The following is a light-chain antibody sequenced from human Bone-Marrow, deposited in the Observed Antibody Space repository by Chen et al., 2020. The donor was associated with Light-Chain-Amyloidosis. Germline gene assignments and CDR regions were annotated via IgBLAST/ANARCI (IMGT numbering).Light chain of an antibody. J-gene: IGLJ3*02. V-gene: IGLV3-21*02. CDR1: NIGSTS. CDR3: QVWDRSSDRPV. Sequence: SSLRTHPSSVSVAPGQTATIACGGNNIGSTSVHWYQQTPGQAPLLVVYDDSDRPSGIPERLSGSNSGNTATLTISRVEAGDEADYYCQVWDRSSDRPVFGGGTKLTVL. CDR2: DDS.